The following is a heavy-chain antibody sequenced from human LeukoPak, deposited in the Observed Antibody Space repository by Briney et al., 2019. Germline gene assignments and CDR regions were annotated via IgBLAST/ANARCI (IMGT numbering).Heavy chain of an antibody. CDR2: ISAYNGNT. CDR3: ARDKGESSGWYVHWFDP. J-gene: IGHJ5*02. Sequence: ASVKVSCKASGYTFTSYGIIWVRQAPGQGLEWMGWISAYNGNTNYAQKLQGRVTMTTDTSTSTAYMELRSLRSDDTAVYYCARDKGESSGWYVHWFDPWGQGTLVTVSS. CDR1: GYTFTSYG. D-gene: IGHD6-19*01. V-gene: IGHV1-18*01.